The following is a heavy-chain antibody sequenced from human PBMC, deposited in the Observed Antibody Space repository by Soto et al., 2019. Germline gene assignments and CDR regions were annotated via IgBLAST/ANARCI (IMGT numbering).Heavy chain of an antibody. J-gene: IGHJ4*02. V-gene: IGHV4-61*08. D-gene: IGHD3-3*01. Sequence: QVQLQESGPGLVRPSETLSLTCTVSGGSVSSAGYYWSWIRQPPGKGLEWIGYIYHSGSTNYNPSLKSRVTISVDTSKNQCSLKLSSVTAADTAVYFCARQVATFGVNYFDYWGQGTLVTVSS. CDR3: ARQVATFGVNYFDY. CDR1: GGSVSSAGYY. CDR2: IYHSGST.